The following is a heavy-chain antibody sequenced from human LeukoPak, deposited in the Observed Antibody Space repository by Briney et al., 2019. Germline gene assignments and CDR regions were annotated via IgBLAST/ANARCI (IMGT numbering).Heavy chain of an antibody. Sequence: GGSLRLSCAASGFTFSSYSMNWVRQAPGKGLEWVSSISCSSSYIYYADSVKGRFTISRDNAKNSLYLQMNSLRAEDTAVYYCAREDEEMATTLDYWGQGTLVTVSS. CDR2: ISCSSSYI. J-gene: IGHJ4*02. CDR1: GFTFSSYS. V-gene: IGHV3-21*01. CDR3: AREDEEMATTLDY. D-gene: IGHD5-24*01.